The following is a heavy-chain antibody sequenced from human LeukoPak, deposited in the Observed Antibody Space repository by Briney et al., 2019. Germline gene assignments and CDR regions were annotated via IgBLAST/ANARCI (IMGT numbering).Heavy chain of an antibody. V-gene: IGHV4-59*08. D-gene: IGHD3-22*01. J-gene: IGHJ6*03. CDR1: GGSISSYY. CDR3: ARQVYYGPYYYYYMDV. Sequence: SETLSLTCTVSGGSISSYYWSWIRQPPGKGLEWIGYIYYSRSTNYNPSLKSRVTISVDTSKNQFSLKLSSVTTADTAVYYCARQVYYGPYYYYYMDVWGKGTTVTVSS. CDR2: IYYSRST.